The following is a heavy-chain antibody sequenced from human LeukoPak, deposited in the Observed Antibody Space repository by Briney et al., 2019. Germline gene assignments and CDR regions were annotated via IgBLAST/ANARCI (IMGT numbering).Heavy chain of an antibody. CDR1: GFTFSSYG. V-gene: IGHV3-30*02. Sequence: GGSLRLSCAASGFTFSSYGMHWVRQAPGKGLEWVAFIRYDGSNKYYADSVKGRFTISRDNSKNTLYLQMNSLRAEDTAVYYCAIVTGDPFDYWGQGTLVTVSS. CDR3: AIVTGDPFDY. CDR2: IRYDGSNK. J-gene: IGHJ4*02. D-gene: IGHD7-27*01.